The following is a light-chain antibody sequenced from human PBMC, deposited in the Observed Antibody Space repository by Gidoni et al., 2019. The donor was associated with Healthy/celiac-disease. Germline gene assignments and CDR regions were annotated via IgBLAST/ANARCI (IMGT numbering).Light chain of an antibody. CDR1: QGIRND. CDR3: LQDYNYPRT. J-gene: IGKJ1*01. V-gene: IGKV1-6*01. Sequence: AIQMTQSPSSLSASVGDRVTITCRASQGIRNDLGWYQQKPGKAPKLLIYAASSLQSGVPSRFRGSGFGTDFTLTISSLQPEDFATYYCLQDYNYPRTFGQGTKVEIK. CDR2: AAS.